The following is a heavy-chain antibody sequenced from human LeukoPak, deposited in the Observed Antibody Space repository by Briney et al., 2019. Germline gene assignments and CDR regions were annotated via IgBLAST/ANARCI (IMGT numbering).Heavy chain of an antibody. CDR3: AKDDYYGSGSYYSDY. Sequence: GGSLRLSCAAPGFTFSSYAMSWVRQAPGKGLEWVSAISGSGGSTYYADSVKGRFTISRDNSKNTLYLQMNSLRAEDTAVYYCAKDDYYGSGSYYSDYWGQGTLVTVSS. CDR2: ISGSGGST. V-gene: IGHV3-23*01. J-gene: IGHJ4*02. CDR1: GFTFSSYA. D-gene: IGHD3-10*01.